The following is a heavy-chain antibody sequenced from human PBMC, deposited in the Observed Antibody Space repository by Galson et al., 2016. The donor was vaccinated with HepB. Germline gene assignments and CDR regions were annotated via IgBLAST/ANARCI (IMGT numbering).Heavy chain of an antibody. Sequence: SLRLSCAASGFSFSDYDRIWVRQAPEKGLELVSTVGYTDGGTDYADSVKGRFAISRDNAKNSLYLQMNSLRAEDTAVYYCARIGAIWYNSSWSAYFDYWGQGTLVTVSS. V-gene: IGHV3-23*01. J-gene: IGHJ4*02. CDR1: GFSFSDYD. D-gene: IGHD6-13*01. CDR2: VGYTDGGT. CDR3: ARIGAIWYNSSWSAYFDY.